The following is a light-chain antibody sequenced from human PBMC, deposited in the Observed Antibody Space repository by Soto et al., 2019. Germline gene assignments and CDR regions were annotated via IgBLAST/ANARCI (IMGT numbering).Light chain of an antibody. Sequence: EIVLTQSPGTLSLSPGERATLSCRASQSVSSSYLAWYQQKPGQAPRLLIYDASSRATGLPDRFSGSGSGTDFKLTISRLGPEDFAVYYCQKYGSSPRTFGQGTKVEIK. V-gene: IGKV3-20*01. CDR1: QSVSSSY. CDR2: DAS. CDR3: QKYGSSPRT. J-gene: IGKJ1*01.